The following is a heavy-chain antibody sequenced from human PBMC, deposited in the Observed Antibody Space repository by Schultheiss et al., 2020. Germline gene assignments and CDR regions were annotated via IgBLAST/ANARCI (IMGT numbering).Heavy chain of an antibody. CDR2: IKCDGSEK. CDR3: AVSITIWSGLDH. Sequence: GGSLRLSCAASGFTFSSSWMHWVCQAPEKGLEWVADIKCDGSEKYYVDSVKGRLTISRDNAKNSLYLQMNSLRTEDTALYYCAVSITIWSGLDHWGRGTLVTVSS. J-gene: IGHJ4*02. CDR1: GFTFSSSW. V-gene: IGHV3-52*01. D-gene: IGHD2-8*02.